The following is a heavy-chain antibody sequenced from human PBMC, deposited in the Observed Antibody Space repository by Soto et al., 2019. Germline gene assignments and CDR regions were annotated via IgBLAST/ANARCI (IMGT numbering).Heavy chain of an antibody. CDR2: ISWNSGSI. J-gene: IGHJ4*02. V-gene: IGHV3-9*01. Sequence: EVQLVESGGGLVQPGRSLRLSCAASGFTFDDYAMHWVRQAPGKGLEWVSGISWNSGSIGYADSVKGRFTISRDNAKNSLYLQMNSLRAEDTALYYFAKEYSGYDSLDYWGQGTLVTVSS. CDR3: AKEYSGYDSLDY. D-gene: IGHD5-12*01. CDR1: GFTFDDYA.